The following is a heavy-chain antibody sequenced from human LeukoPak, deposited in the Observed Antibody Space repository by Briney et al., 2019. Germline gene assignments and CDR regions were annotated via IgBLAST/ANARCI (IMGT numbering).Heavy chain of an antibody. CDR2: ISSSSSYI. V-gene: IGHV3-21*01. D-gene: IGHD4-17*01. J-gene: IGHJ4*02. Sequence: PGGSLRLSCEASGFTFSSYSMNWVRQAPGKGLEWVSSISSSSSYIYYADSVKGRFTISRDNAKNSLYLQMNSLRAEDTAVYYCARIDYGDYRCDYWGQGTLVTVSS. CDR1: GFTFSSYS. CDR3: ARIDYGDYRCDY.